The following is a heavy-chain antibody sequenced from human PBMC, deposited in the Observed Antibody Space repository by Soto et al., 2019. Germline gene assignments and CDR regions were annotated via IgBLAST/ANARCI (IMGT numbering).Heavy chain of an antibody. V-gene: IGHV4-39*01. CDR1: GGSISSSSYY. CDR3: ASVFITIFGVGQRVRNWFDP. D-gene: IGHD3-3*01. CDR2: IYYSGST. Sequence: SETLSLTCTVSGGSISSSSYYWGWIRQPPGKGLEWRESIYYSGSTYYNPSLKSRVTISVDTSKNQFSLKLSSVTAADTAVYYCASVFITIFGVGQRVRNWFDPWGQGTLVT. J-gene: IGHJ5*02.